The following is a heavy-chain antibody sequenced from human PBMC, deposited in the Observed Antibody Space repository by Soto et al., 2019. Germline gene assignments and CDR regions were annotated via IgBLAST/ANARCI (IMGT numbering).Heavy chain of an antibody. Sequence: QVHLVQSGAEVKSPGSAVKVSCKVSGAGDTFSNYGLNWVRQAPGQGLEWMGGTIPAFGTANYAQKFQGRVTITADTSTATAYMELSSLRSDDTAVYYCARSAHQRENYSGLDVWGQGTTVTVSS. V-gene: IGHV1-69*06. CDR1: GAGDTFSNYG. J-gene: IGHJ6*02. CDR2: TIPAFGTA. D-gene: IGHD1-26*01. CDR3: ARSAHQRENYSGLDV.